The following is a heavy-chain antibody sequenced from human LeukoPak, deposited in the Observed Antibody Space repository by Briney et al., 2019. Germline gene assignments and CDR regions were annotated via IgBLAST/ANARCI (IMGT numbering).Heavy chain of an antibody. Sequence: GGSLRLSCAASGFTFSTYWMSWVRQAPGKGLEWVANIQQDASKKDYVDSVKGRFIISRDNAQNSLYLQMDSLTVEDTAVYYCARLPIFGVIRTFDYWGQGTLVTVSS. CDR3: ARLPIFGVIRTFDY. V-gene: IGHV3-7*03. J-gene: IGHJ4*02. CDR2: IQQDASKK. CDR1: GFTFSTYW. D-gene: IGHD3-3*01.